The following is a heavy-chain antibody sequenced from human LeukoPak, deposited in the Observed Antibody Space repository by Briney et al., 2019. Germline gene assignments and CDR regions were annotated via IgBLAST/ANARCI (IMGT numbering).Heavy chain of an antibody. J-gene: IGHJ6*03. V-gene: IGHV1-46*01. D-gene: IGHD2-2*01. CDR3: ARGSYQLLLPYYYMDV. CDR1: GYTFTSYY. CDR2: INPSGGST. Sequence: ASVKVSCKASGYTFTSYYVHWVRQAPGQGLEWMGIINPSGGSTSYAQKFQGRVTMTRDTSISTAYMELSRLRSDDTAVYYCARGSYQLLLPYYYMDVWGKGTTVTVSS.